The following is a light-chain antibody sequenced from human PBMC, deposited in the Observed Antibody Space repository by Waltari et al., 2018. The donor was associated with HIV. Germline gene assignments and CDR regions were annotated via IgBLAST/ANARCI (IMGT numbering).Light chain of an antibody. J-gene: IGLJ3*02. CDR1: SSDIGPSNR. Sequence: STLTQPPSVSGSLGQSVTIPGSGTSSDIGPSNRLSWYHQPPGTAPKLIIYEVTTRPSGVAVRFSGSKSGNTASLTISGLQAEDEADYYCSSYTTSSTWVFGGGTQLTVL. CDR3: SSYTTSSTWV. CDR2: EVT. V-gene: IGLV2-18*02.